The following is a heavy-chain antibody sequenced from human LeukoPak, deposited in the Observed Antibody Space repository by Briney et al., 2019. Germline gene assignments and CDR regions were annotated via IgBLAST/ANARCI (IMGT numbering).Heavy chain of an antibody. CDR2: INAGNGNT. D-gene: IGHD6-13*01. J-gene: IGHJ4*02. Sequence: ASVKVSCRASGYTFTNYVMHWVRQAHGQRLEWMGWINAGNGNTKYSQKFQGRVTITRDTSASTAYMELSSLRSEDTAVFYCARLYDSSWYLDYWGQGTLVTVSS. CDR1: GYTFTNYV. CDR3: ARLYDSSWYLDY. V-gene: IGHV1-3*01.